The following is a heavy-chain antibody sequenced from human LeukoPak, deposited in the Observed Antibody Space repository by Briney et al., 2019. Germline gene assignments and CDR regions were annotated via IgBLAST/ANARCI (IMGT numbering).Heavy chain of an antibody. J-gene: IGHJ5*02. V-gene: IGHV4-4*07. CDR1: GGSISSYY. Sequence: SETLSLTCTVSGGSISSYYWSWIRQPAGKGLEWIGRIYTSGSTNYNPSLKSRVTMSVDTSKNQFSLKLSSVTAADTAVYYCARETRTYSPSSKFDPWGQGTLVTVSS. CDR2: IYTSGST. D-gene: IGHD2-21*01. CDR3: ARETRTYSPSSKFDP.